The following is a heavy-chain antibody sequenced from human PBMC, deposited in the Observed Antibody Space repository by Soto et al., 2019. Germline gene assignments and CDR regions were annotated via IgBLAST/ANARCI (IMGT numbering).Heavy chain of an antibody. CDR3: ARSTARDAFDI. J-gene: IGHJ3*02. Sequence: QLQLQESGPGLVKPSETLSLTCTVSGGSISSSSYYWGWIRQPPGKGLEWIGSIYYSGSTYYNPSLKSRVTISVDTSKNQFSLKLSSVTAADTAVYYWARSTARDAFDIWGQGTMVTVSS. V-gene: IGHV4-39*01. CDR1: GGSISSSSYY. CDR2: IYYSGST.